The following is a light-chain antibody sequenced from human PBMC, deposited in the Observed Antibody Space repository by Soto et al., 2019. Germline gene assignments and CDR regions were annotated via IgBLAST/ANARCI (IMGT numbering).Light chain of an antibody. CDR2: KAS. J-gene: IGKJ1*01. V-gene: IGKV1-5*03. CDR1: QTISSW. CDR3: QHYNRYSEA. Sequence: DIQMTQSPSTLSGSVGDRVTITFRASQTISSWLAWYQQKPGKAPKLLIYKASTLKSGVPSRFSGSGSGTESTLTISSLQPDDFATYYCQHYNRYSEAFGQGTKVDI.